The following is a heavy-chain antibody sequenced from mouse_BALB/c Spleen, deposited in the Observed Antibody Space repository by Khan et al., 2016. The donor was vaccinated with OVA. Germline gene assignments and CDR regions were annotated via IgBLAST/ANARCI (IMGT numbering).Heavy chain of an antibody. CDR2: INPTSGYT. Sequence: QVQPQQSGAELAKPGASVKMSCKASGYNFTTYWMHWVKQRPGQGLEWIGYINPTSGYTDYNEKFKDRATLSADRSSSTAYMQLSSLTSEDSAVYYCTRDRIDYWGQGTTLTVSS. V-gene: IGHV1-7*01. CDR3: TRDRIDY. J-gene: IGHJ2*01. CDR1: GYNFTTYW.